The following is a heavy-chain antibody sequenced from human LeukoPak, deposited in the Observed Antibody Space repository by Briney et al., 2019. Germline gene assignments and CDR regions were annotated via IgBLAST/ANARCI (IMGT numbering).Heavy chain of an antibody. CDR3: ARVGARAAYFYHMDV. Sequence: GGSLRLSCAASGFAFSGYSMNWVRQAPGKGLEWVSSISSSGSYIYYADSVKGRFTISRDNAKNSLYLQVNSLRAEDTAVYYCARVGARAAYFYHMDVWGEGTTVTASS. CDR1: GFAFSGYS. J-gene: IGHJ6*03. V-gene: IGHV3-21*06. D-gene: IGHD1-26*01. CDR2: ISSSGSYI.